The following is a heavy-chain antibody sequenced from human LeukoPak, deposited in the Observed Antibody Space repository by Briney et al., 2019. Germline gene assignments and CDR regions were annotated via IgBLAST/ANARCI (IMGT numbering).Heavy chain of an antibody. V-gene: IGHV3-7*03. CDR1: GFTFSSYW. CDR3: AKVRAPSGWFNSDY. D-gene: IGHD6-19*01. CDR2: IKQDGSQK. Sequence: GGSLRLSCAASGFTFSSYWMSWVRQAPGKGLEWVANIKQDGSQKYYVDSVKGRFTISRDNAKNSLYLQMNSLRAEDTAVYYCAKVRAPSGWFNSDYWGQGTLVTVSS. J-gene: IGHJ4*02.